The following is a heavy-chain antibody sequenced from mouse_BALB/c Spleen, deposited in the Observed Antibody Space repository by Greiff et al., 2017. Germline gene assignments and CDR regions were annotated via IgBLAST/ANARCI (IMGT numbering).Heavy chain of an antibody. CDR3: ARKGDYYGSSGMDY. Sequence: EVQLVESGGGLVKPGGSLKLSCAASGFTFSDYYMYWVRQTPEKRLEWVATISDGGSYTYYPDSVKGRFTISRDNAKNNLYLQMSSLKSEDTAMYYCARKGDYYGSSGMDYWGQGTSVTVSS. J-gene: IGHJ4*01. D-gene: IGHD1-1*01. CDR1: GFTFSDYY. V-gene: IGHV5-4*02. CDR2: ISDGGSYT.